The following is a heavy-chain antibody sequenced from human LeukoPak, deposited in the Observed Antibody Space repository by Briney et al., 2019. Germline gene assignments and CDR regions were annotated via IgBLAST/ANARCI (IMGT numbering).Heavy chain of an antibody. CDR2: IHKNAIT. D-gene: IGHD3-10*01. Sequence: GGSLRLSCAASGFTVSSNYMTWVRQAPGKGLQWVSVIHKNAITYYADTVKGRFTISRDNPKNMVYLQMNSLRAEDTAVYYCARSLRVRGVPDYMDVWGKGTTVTISS. CDR1: GFTVSSNY. J-gene: IGHJ6*03. V-gene: IGHV3-53*01. CDR3: ARSLRVRGVPDYMDV.